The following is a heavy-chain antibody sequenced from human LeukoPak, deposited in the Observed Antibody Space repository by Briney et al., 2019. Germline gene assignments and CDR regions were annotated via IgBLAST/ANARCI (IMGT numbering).Heavy chain of an antibody. CDR3: AREEVSSSWVYYFDY. V-gene: IGHV3-33*01. D-gene: IGHD6-13*01. Sequence: PGGALRLSCAASGFTFSSYGMHGVRQAPGKGLEWVAVIWYDGSNKYYADSVKGRFTISRDNSKNTLYLQMNSLRAEDTALYYCAREEVSSSWVYYFDYWGQGTLVTVSS. CDR2: IWYDGSNK. J-gene: IGHJ4*02. CDR1: GFTFSSYG.